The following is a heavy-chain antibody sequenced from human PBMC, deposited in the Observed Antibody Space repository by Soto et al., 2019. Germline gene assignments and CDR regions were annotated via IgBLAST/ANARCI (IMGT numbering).Heavy chain of an antibody. CDR2: ISYDGSNK. J-gene: IGHJ4*02. CDR3: AKGGVVVTAPPFDY. Sequence: QVQLVESGGGVVQPGRSLRLSCAASGFTFSSYVIHWVRQAPGKGLEWVAVISYDGSNKYYADSVKGRFTISRDNSKNTLYLQMNSLRAEDTAVYYCAKGGVVVTAPPFDYWGQGTLVTVSS. CDR1: GFTFSSYV. V-gene: IGHV3-30*18. D-gene: IGHD2-21*02.